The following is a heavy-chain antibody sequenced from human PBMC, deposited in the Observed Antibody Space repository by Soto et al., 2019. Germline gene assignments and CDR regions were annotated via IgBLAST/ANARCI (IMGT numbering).Heavy chain of an antibody. J-gene: IGHJ4*02. V-gene: IGHV4-30-2*01. Sequence: SETLSLTCTISGRSISNDTYYWGWIRQPPGKGLEWIGYMYHSGSTYYNPSLKSRVTITIDRSKNQFSLKLSSVTAADTAVYYCARVPDYWGQGSLVTVSS. CDR1: GRSISNDTYY. CDR3: ARVPDY. D-gene: IGHD2-2*01. CDR2: MYHSGST.